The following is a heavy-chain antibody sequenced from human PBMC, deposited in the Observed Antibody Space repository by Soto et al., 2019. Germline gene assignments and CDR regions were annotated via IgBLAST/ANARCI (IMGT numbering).Heavy chain of an antibody. CDR2: IWYDGSNK. Sequence: QVQLVESGGGVVQPGRSLRLSCAASGFTFSSHGMHWVRQAPGKGLEWVAVIWYDGSNKFYADSVTGRFTISRDNSKNTLYRQKNSRRAEDTAVYDCARDQPETASSAWYFDLWGRGTLVTVSS. D-gene: IGHD2-21*01. CDR3: ARDQPETASSAWYFDL. J-gene: IGHJ2*01. CDR1: GFTFSSHG. V-gene: IGHV3-33*01.